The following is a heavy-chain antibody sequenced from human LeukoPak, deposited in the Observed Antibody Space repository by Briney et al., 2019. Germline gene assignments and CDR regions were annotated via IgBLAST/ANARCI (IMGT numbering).Heavy chain of an antibody. CDR2: IYYSGST. CDR3: AREVVGATHFDY. Sequence: SETLSLTCTVSGGSISSYYWSWIRQPPGKGLEWIGYIYYSGSTYYNPSLKSRVTISVDTSKNQFSLKLSSVTAADTAVYYCAREVVGATHFDYWGQGTLVTVSS. D-gene: IGHD1-26*01. CDR1: GGSISSYY. J-gene: IGHJ4*02. V-gene: IGHV4-59*12.